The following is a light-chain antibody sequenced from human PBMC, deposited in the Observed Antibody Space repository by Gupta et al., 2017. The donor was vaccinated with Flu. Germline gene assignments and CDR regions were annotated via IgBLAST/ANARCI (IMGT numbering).Light chain of an antibody. CDR1: QSVSSY. Sequence: IVFTQSPVTLSLSPGERATLSCRASQSVSSYLDWYQQKPGQAPRLLIYVASNRASGIPDRFSGSGSVTDFTLTSRSRETEDFAVYYLQECSKWINFGGGTKVEIK. CDR2: VAS. V-gene: IGKV3-11*01. CDR3: QECSKWIN. J-gene: IGKJ4*01.